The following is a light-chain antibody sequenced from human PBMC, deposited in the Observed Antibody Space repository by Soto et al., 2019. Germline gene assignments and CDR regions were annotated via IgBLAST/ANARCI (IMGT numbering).Light chain of an antibody. CDR2: EVS. J-gene: IGLJ1*01. CDR3: SSYSISTAYL. V-gene: IGLV2-14*01. CDR1: SSDVGGYDY. Sequence: SGLTQPASVSGSPGQSITSSCTGTSSDVGGYDYVSWYQLRPGKAPKLMIFEVSNRPSGVSYRFSGSKSGNTASLTISGLQAEDEADYFRSSYSISTAYLFGTGTKVTVL.